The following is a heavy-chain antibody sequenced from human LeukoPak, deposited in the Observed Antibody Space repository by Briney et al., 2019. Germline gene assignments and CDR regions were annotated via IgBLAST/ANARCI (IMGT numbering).Heavy chain of an antibody. CDR2: IYYSGST. CDR3: ARLYGNYQNYFDY. V-gene: IGHV4-59*01. J-gene: IGHJ4*02. Sequence: SETLSLTCSVSGGAISRYYWSWIRQPPGKGLEWIGYIYYSGSTNYNPSLKSRVTISVDTSKNQFSLKLSSVTAADTAVYYCARLYGNYQNYFDYWGQGTLVTVSS. CDR1: GGAISRYY. D-gene: IGHD1-7*01.